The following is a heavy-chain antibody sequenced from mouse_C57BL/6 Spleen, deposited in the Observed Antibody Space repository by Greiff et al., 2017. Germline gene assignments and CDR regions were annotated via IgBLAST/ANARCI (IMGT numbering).Heavy chain of an antibody. CDR3: TTSDYGNCRYWYFDV. CDR1: GFNIKDYY. D-gene: IGHD2-1*01. Sequence: VQLQQSGAELVRPGASVKLSCTASGFNIKDYYMHWVKQRPEQGLEWIGRIEPEDGDTEYAPKFPGKATMTADTSSNTAYLQLSSLTSEDTAVYYCTTSDYGNCRYWYFDVWGTGTTVTGSS. CDR2: IEPEDGDT. V-gene: IGHV14-1*01. J-gene: IGHJ1*03.